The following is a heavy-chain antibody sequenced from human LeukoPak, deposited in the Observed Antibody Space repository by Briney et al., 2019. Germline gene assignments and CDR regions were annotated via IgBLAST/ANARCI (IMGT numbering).Heavy chain of an antibody. CDR1: GGSISSGGYY. V-gene: IGHV4-31*03. CDR3: AREGFVVDAFDI. J-gene: IGHJ3*02. D-gene: IGHD2-21*01. Sequence: PSETLSLTCTVSGGSISSGGYYWSWIRQHPGKGLEWIGYIYYSGSTYYNPSLKSRVTTSVDTFKNQFSLKLSSVTAADTAVYYCAREGFVVDAFDIWGQGTMVTVSS. CDR2: IYYSGST.